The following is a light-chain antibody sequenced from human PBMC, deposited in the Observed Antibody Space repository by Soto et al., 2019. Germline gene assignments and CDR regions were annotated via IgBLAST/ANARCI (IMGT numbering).Light chain of an antibody. Sequence: IVLTHSPATLSFSPWYRSTISCRASQSVSRSLTWYQQKPGQAPRLLIYDASTRATGIPPRFSGSGSGTDFTLTISSLEPEDFAVYYCQQRSNSFGGGTKVDIK. V-gene: IGKV3-11*01. J-gene: IGKJ4*01. CDR1: QSVSRS. CDR3: QQRSNS. CDR2: DAS.